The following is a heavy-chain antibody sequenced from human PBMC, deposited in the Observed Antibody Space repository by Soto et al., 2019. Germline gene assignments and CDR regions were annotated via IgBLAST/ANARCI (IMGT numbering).Heavy chain of an antibody. D-gene: IGHD5-12*01. Sequence: ASVKVSCKASGYTFTSYGINWVRQAPGQGLEWMGWISAYNGNTNYAQKLQGRVTMTTDTSTSTAYMELRSLRSDDTAVYYCARDPHSGYDYDYYYYMDVWGKGTTVTVSS. CDR2: ISAYNGNT. J-gene: IGHJ6*03. CDR3: ARDPHSGYDYDYYYYMDV. CDR1: GYTFTSYG. V-gene: IGHV1-18*01.